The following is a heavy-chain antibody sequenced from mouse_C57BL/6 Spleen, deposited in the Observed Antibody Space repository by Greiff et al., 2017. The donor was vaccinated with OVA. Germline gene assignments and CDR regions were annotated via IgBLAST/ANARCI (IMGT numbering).Heavy chain of an antibody. CDR2: IHPNSGST. CDR1: GYTFTSYW. D-gene: IGHD1-1*01. J-gene: IGHJ4*01. Sequence: QVQLQQSGAELVKPGASVKLSCKASGYTFTSYWMHWVKQRPGQGLEWIGMIHPNSGSTNYNEKFKSKATLTVDKSSSTAYMQLSSLTSEDSAVYYCARPSVTTVYAMDYWGQGTSVTVSS. V-gene: IGHV1-64*01. CDR3: ARPSVTTVYAMDY.